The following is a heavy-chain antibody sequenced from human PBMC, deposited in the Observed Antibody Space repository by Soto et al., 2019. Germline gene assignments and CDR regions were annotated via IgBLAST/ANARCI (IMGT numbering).Heavy chain of an antibody. V-gene: IGHV1-46*03. J-gene: IGHJ6*03. CDR2: INPAGGTT. Sequence: QVQLVQSGTEVKKPGASVKVSCKASGFTFTSYYMHWVRQAPGPGLEWMGIINPAGGTTTYAQSCQGRVTMTRDTYTSTVYMELSSLRSEDTAVYYCAMRSTEGAYYYMDVWGKGTTVTVSS. D-gene: IGHD2-2*01. CDR1: GFTFTSYY. CDR3: AMRSTEGAYYYMDV.